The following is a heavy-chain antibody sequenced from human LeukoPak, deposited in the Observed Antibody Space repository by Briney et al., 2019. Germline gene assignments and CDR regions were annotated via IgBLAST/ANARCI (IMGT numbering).Heavy chain of an antibody. J-gene: IGHJ6*03. CDR2: IYYSGST. D-gene: IGHD3-3*01. Sequence: PSETLSLTCTVSGYSISSSYYWGWIRPPPGKGLEWIGIIYYSGSTYYNPSLKRRVTISVDTSKNQFSLKLSSVTAADTAVYYCARVPKMYDFWSATYYYYYMDVWGKGTTVTVSS. V-gene: IGHV4-38-2*02. CDR1: GYSISSSYY. CDR3: ARVPKMYDFWSATYYYYYMDV.